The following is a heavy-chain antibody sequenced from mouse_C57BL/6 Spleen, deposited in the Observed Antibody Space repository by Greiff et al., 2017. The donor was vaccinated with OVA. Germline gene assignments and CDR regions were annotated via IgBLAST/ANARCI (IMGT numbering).Heavy chain of an antibody. V-gene: IGHV5-17*01. J-gene: IGHJ3*01. CDR2: ISSGGSTI. D-gene: IGHD2-2*01. CDR1: GFTFSDYG. Sequence: EVKLMESGGGLVKPGGSLKLSCAASGFTFSDYGMHWVRQAPEKGLEWVAYISSGGSTIYYADTVKGRFTISRDNAKNTLFLQMTSLRSEDTAMYYCARPIYYGYDVEAWFAYWGQGTLVTVSA. CDR3: ARPIYYGYDVEAWFAY.